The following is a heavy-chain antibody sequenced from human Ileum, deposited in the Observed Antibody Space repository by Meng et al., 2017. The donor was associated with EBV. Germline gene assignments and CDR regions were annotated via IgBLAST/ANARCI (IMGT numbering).Heavy chain of an antibody. J-gene: IGHJ4*02. D-gene: IGHD4-23*01. CDR1: GCSISSGGHS. Sequence: QQLLQASRLALVQAYPTLSLTCAWSGCSISSGGHSWSWIRQPPGKGLEWIGDIQHSGSTYYNPSLKSRVTISVDRSRNQFSLKLSSVTAADTAVYYCARAHPVVYFFDYWGQGTLVTVSS. CDR3: ARAHPVVYFFDY. CDR2: IQHSGST. V-gene: IGHV4-30-2*01.